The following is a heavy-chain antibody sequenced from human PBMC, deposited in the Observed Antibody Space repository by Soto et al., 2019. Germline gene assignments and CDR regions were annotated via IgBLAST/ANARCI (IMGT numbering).Heavy chain of an antibody. J-gene: IGHJ5*02. Sequence: HVQLQESGPGLVNPSETLSLTCTVSGGSISGYYWSWIRQLPGKEVEWLGFIYHSGTTNYNPSLKSRVTISVDTSKNQFSLKLTSVTAADTAVYYCARAALGNWFDPWGQGTLVTVSS. CDR1: GGSISGYY. CDR3: ARAALGNWFDP. D-gene: IGHD3-16*01. CDR2: IYHSGTT. V-gene: IGHV4-59*01.